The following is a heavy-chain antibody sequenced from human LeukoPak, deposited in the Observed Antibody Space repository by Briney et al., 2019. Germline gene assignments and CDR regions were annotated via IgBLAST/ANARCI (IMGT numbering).Heavy chain of an antibody. CDR2: INSDGSST. V-gene: IGHV3-74*01. CDR1: GFTFSSYW. D-gene: IGHD4-17*01. J-gene: IGHJ3*02. CDR3: ARERHYGDANAGSDAFDI. Sequence: GESLRLSCAASGFTFSSYWMHWVRQAPGKGLVWVSRINSDGSSTSYADSVKGRFTISRDNAKNTLYLQMNSLRAEDTAVYYCARERHYGDANAGSDAFDIWGQGTMVTVSS.